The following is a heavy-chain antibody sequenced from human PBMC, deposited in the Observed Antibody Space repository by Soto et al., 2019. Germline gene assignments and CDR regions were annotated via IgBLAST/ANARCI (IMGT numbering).Heavy chain of an antibody. Sequence: SETLSLTCAVSGDSITSYYWNWIRQSPGKGLEWIGYIYYSGTTNSNPSLKSRVTISVDTSKNHFSLKLSSVTAADTAMYYCATSDGKSGYPYHFTYWGPGTLVTVSS. D-gene: IGHD3-3*01. CDR2: IYYSGTT. V-gene: IGHV4-59*08. CDR1: GDSITSYY. CDR3: ATSDGKSGYPYHFTY. J-gene: IGHJ4*02.